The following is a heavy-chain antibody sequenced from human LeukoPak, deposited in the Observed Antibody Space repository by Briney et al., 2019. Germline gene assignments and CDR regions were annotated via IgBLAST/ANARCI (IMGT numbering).Heavy chain of an antibody. CDR2: LWYDGSKK. CDR3: ARGHNYCSSTSCFFYFDY. V-gene: IGHV3-33*01. J-gene: IGHJ4*02. D-gene: IGHD2-2*01. Sequence: GRSLRLSCATSGFPFCTYGFHWVRQAPGKGLEWLAVLWYDGSKKYYADSVKGRLTISRDGSQNTLYLQMNSLRAEDTAVYYCARGHNYCSSTSCFFYFDYWGRGTLVTVSS. CDR1: GFPFCTYG.